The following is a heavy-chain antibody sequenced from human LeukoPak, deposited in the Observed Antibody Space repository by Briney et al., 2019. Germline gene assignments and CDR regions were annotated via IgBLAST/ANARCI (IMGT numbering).Heavy chain of an antibody. J-gene: IGHJ4*02. CDR1: GFTFISYW. CDR2: IKQDGSEK. Sequence: GGSLRLSCAASGFTFISYWMSWVRQAPGKGLEWVANIKQDGSEKYYVDSVKGRFTISRDNAKNSLYLQMNSLRAEDTAVYYCAKDPDCTSGICYTFFDYWGQGTLVTVSS. CDR3: AKDPDCTSGICYTFFDY. D-gene: IGHD2-8*01. V-gene: IGHV3-7*03.